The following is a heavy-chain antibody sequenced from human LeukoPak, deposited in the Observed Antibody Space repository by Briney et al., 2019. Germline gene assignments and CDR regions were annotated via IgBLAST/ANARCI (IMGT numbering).Heavy chain of an antibody. CDR1: GGSISSSSYY. D-gene: IGHD6-13*01. J-gene: IGHJ4*02. V-gene: IGHV4-39*01. Sequence: PSETLSLTCTVSGGSISSSSYYWGWIRQPPGKGLEWIGSIYYSGSTYYNPSLRSRVTISVDTSKNQFSLKLSSVTAADTAVYYCARQPGRSRWGIAAAGTFDYWGQGTLVTVSS. CDR3: ARQPGRSRWGIAAAGTFDY. CDR2: IYYSGST.